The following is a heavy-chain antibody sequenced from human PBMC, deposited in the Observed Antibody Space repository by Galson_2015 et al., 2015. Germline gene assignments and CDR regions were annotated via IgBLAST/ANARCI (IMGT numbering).Heavy chain of an antibody. D-gene: IGHD3-22*01. V-gene: IGHV3-23*01. CDR1: GFTFSSHA. Sequence: SLRLSCAATGFTFSSHAMTWVRQAPGKGLEWVSGMSGSGDSIYLADTVRGRFTISRDNSKNTLYLQMNSLRAEDTAMYYCAKGVGSDFYYANDYWGQGTLVTVSS. J-gene: IGHJ4*02. CDR2: MSGSGDSI. CDR3: AKGVGSDFYYANDY.